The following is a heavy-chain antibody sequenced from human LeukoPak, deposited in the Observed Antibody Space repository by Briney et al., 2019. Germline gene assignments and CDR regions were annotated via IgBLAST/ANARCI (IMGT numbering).Heavy chain of an antibody. D-gene: IGHD6-13*01. J-gene: IGHJ4*02. CDR3: ARSDGSSPDY. CDR2: VYYSGST. Sequence: PSETLSLTCTVSGGSISNYYWNWIRQPPGRGLEWIGYVYYSGSTNYNPSLKSRVTISVDSSKSQFSLNLRSVTAADTAVYYCARSDGSSPDYWGQGTLVTVSS. CDR1: GGSISNYY. V-gene: IGHV4-59*08.